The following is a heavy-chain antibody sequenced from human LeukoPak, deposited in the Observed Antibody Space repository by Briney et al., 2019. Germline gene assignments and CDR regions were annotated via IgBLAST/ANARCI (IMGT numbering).Heavy chain of an antibody. V-gene: IGHV3-43*02. J-gene: IGHJ5*02. D-gene: IGHD1-26*01. CDR1: GFTLDDSA. Sequence: SGGSLRLSCVASGFTLDDSALLCVPHAPGKGLEWISLISGDGDNTYYADSVKGRFTISRDTSTHSLYLQMSSLRAEDTAFYYCAKGVRSGTYYNCFDPWGQGTLVTVSS. CDR3: AKGVRSGTYYNCFDP. CDR2: ISGDGDNT.